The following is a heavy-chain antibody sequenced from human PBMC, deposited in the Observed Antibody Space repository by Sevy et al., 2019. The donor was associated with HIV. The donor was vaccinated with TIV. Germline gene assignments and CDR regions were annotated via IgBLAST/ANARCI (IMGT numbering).Heavy chain of an antibody. Sequence: SETLSLTCTVSGDSISSSNYYGGWIRQPAGKRLEWIGSIYYSGSTYYNPSLQSRVTISVDTSKNQFSLSLSSVTAADTAVYYCARHGGRIQQWYFHYWGQGTLVTVSS. D-gene: IGHD5-18*01. CDR3: ARHGGRIQQWYFHY. J-gene: IGHJ4*02. V-gene: IGHV4-39*01. CDR1: GDSISSSNYY. CDR2: IYYSGST.